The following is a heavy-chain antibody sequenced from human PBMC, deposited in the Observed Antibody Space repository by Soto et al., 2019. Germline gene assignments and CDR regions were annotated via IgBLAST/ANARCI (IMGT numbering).Heavy chain of an antibody. Sequence: EVQLVESGGGLVQPGGSLRLSCAASGFTFSGSWMHWVRQAPGKGLVWVSRINGDGCGTSYADFVKGRFTISRDDAKNTLFLQINGLRDEDTAVYYCARGIFGSGTANDYWGQGTLVTVSS. CDR1: GFTFSGSW. CDR2: INGDGCGT. J-gene: IGHJ4*02. D-gene: IGHD3-10*01. CDR3: ARGIFGSGTANDY. V-gene: IGHV3-74*01.